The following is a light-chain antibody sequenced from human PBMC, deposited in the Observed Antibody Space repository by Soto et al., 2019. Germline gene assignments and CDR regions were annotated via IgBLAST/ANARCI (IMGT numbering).Light chain of an antibody. J-gene: IGKJ4*01. Sequence: DIQMTQSPSSVSASVGDRVTITCRASQDIASWLAWYQQKPGKAPKLLIHAASSLQRGVPSRFSGSGSGTHFTLTISSLKPEDFATYFCQQTNSILPLTFGGGTKVDIK. CDR2: AAS. CDR3: QQTNSILPLT. CDR1: QDIASW. V-gene: IGKV1-12*01.